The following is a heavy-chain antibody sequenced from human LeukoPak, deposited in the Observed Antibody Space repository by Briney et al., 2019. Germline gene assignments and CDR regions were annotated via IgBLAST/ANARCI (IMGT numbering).Heavy chain of an antibody. CDR1: GYTFTSYG. V-gene: IGHV1-18*01. D-gene: IGHD3-10*01. Sequence: ASVKVSCKASGYTFTSYGISWVRQAPGQGLEWMGWISAYNGNTIYAQKLQGRVTMTTDTSTSTAYMELRSLRSDDTAVYYCARDSYGSGSYYPPSFDYWGQGTLVTVSS. CDR3: ARDSYGSGSYYPPSFDY. J-gene: IGHJ4*02. CDR2: ISAYNGNT.